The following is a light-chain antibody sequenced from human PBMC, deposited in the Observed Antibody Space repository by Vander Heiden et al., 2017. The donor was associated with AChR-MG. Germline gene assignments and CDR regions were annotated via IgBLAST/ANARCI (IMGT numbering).Light chain of an antibody. CDR3: CSYAGTSTWV. V-gene: IGLV2-23*02. J-gene: IGLJ3*02. Sequence: QSALTQPASVSGSPGQSITIPCTVSSRDVANYNLVSWYQQHPDKAPKLMIYEVTKRPSGVSNRFSGSKSGNTASLTISGLQAEDEADYYCCSYAGTSTWVFGGGTKLTVL. CDR2: EVT. CDR1: SRDVANYNL.